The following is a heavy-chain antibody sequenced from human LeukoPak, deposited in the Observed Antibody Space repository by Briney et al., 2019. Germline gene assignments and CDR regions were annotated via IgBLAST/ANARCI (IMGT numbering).Heavy chain of an antibody. J-gene: IGHJ5*02. V-gene: IGHV1-2*02. D-gene: IGHD2-2*01. Sequence: ASVKVSCKAYGYTFSDYYMHWVRQAPGQGLEWMGWINPKSGGANFAEKFQGRVTMTRDTSIRTVYMELSRVTYDDTAVYYCARGVGTSWFDPWGQGTLSLSPQ. CDR1: GYTFSDYY. CDR3: ARGVGTSWFDP. CDR2: INPKSGGA.